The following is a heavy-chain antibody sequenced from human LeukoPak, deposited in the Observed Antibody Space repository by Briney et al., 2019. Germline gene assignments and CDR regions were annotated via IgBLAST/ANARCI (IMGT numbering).Heavy chain of an antibody. CDR3: ARGYYYDSSGYYPTPTFDY. Sequence: GGSLRLSCAASGFTFSSYWMSWVRQAPGKGLEWVANIKQDGSEKYYVGSVKGRFTISRDNAKNSLYLQMNSLRAEDTAVYYCARGYYYDSSGYYPTPTFDYWGQGTLVTVSS. D-gene: IGHD3-22*01. J-gene: IGHJ4*02. V-gene: IGHV3-7*04. CDR2: IKQDGSEK. CDR1: GFTFSSYW.